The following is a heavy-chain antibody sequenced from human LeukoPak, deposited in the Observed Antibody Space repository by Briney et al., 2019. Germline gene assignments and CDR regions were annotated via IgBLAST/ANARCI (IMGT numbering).Heavy chain of an antibody. Sequence: GGSLRLSCAASGFTFGSYAMSWVRQAPGKGLEWVSAISGSGGSTYYADSVKGRFTISRDNSKNTLYLQMNSLRAEDTAVYYCAKRPNRYDILTGYYPLYYFDYWGQGTLVTVSS. CDR3: AKRPNRYDILTGYYPLYYFDY. V-gene: IGHV3-23*01. CDR1: GFTFGSYA. J-gene: IGHJ4*02. D-gene: IGHD3-9*01. CDR2: ISGSGGST.